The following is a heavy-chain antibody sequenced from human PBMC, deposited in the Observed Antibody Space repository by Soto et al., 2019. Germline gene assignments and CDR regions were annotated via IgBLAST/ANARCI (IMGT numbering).Heavy chain of an antibody. D-gene: IGHD5-12*01. CDR3: ATAVDIVATIYY. V-gene: IGHV4-39*01. Sequence: PSETLSLTCTVSGGSISSSSYYWGWIRQPPGKGLEWIGSIYYSGSTYYNPSLKSRVTISVDTSKNQFSLKLSSVTAADTAVYYCATAVDIVATIYYWGQGTLVTVSS. CDR1: GGSISSSSYY. J-gene: IGHJ4*02. CDR2: IYYSGST.